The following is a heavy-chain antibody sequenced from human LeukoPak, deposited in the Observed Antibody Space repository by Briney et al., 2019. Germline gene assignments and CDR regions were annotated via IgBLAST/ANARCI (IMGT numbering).Heavy chain of an antibody. CDR1: GGSFSGYY. CDR2: INHSGST. Sequence: PSETLSLTCAVYGGSFSGYYWSWIRQPPGKRLEWIGEINHSGSTNYNPSLKSRVTISVDTSKNQFSLKLSSVTAADTAVYYCARGRGYYDILTGYFPFGYWGQGTLVTVSS. D-gene: IGHD3-9*01. J-gene: IGHJ4*02. CDR3: ARGRGYYDILTGYFPFGY. V-gene: IGHV4-34*01.